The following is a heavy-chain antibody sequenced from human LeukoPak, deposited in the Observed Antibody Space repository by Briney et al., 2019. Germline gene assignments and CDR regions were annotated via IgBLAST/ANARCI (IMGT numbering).Heavy chain of an antibody. CDR3: ARDWGLLWFGELTDYVVAFDI. CDR1: GYTFTSYG. J-gene: IGHJ3*02. D-gene: IGHD3-10*01. V-gene: IGHV1-18*01. Sequence: ASVKVSCKASGYTFTSYGLSWVRQAPGQGLEWMQWISDYNGNTNYAQKLQGRVTITTDTSTSTAYMELRSLRSDDTAVYYCARDWGLLWFGELTDYVVAFDIWGQGTMVSVSS. CDR2: ISDYNGNT.